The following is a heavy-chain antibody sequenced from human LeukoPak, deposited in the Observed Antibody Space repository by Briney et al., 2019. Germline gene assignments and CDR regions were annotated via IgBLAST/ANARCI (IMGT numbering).Heavy chain of an antibody. CDR1: GYTFTSYY. CDR2: IIPILGIA. CDR3: ARGVRDGYRIQPD. D-gene: IGHD5-12*01. Sequence: ASVKVSCKASGYTFTSYYMHWVRQAPGQGLEWMGRIIPILGIANYAQKFQGRVTITADKSTSTAYMELSSLRSEDTAVYYCARGVRDGYRIQPDWGQGTLVTVSS. J-gene: IGHJ4*02. V-gene: IGHV1-69*04.